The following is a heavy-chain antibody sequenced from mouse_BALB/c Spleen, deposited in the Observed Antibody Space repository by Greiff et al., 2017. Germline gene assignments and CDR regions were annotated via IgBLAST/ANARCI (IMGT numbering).Heavy chain of an antibody. CDR1: GYTFTSYV. V-gene: IGHV1-14*01. J-gene: IGHJ3*01. CDR3: ERRVLIYDDYDGFAY. CDR2: INPYNDGT. D-gene: IGHD2-4*01. Sequence: VQLQQSGPELVKPGASVKMSCKASGYTFTSYVMHWVKQKPGQGLEWIGYINPYNDGTKSNEKFKGKATLTSGKSSSKTYMELSSRTSEDSAVYVCERRVLIYDDYDGFAYWGQGTLVTVSA.